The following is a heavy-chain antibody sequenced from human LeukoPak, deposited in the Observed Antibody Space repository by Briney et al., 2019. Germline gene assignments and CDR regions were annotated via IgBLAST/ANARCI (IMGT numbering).Heavy chain of an antibody. CDR1: GFSFRTYW. CDR2: INGDGSST. V-gene: IGHV3-74*01. D-gene: IGHD5-18*01. CDR3: ARTGYSYESDY. J-gene: IGHJ4*02. Sequence: GGSLRLSCAVSGFSFRTYWMDWVRHAPGKGLVWVSRINGDGSSTIYADSVKGRFTISRDNAKNTLYLQMNGLRAEDTAVYYCARTGYSYESDYWGQGTLVTVS.